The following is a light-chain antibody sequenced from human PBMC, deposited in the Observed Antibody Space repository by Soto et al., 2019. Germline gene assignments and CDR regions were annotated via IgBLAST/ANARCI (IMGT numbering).Light chain of an antibody. Sequence: QSVLTQPPSVSAAPGQKVTISCTGSTSNVGKNYVPRYQHLPGTAPKLLIYDNTKRHSGIPDRFSGSKSGTSATLGITGLQTGDEADYYCGTWDGSLSAGIFGTGTKVTVL. CDR3: GTWDGSLSAGI. CDR2: DNT. V-gene: IGLV1-51*01. J-gene: IGLJ1*01. CDR1: TSNVGKNY.